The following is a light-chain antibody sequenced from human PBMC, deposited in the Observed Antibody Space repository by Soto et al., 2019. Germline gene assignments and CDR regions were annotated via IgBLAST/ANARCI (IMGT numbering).Light chain of an antibody. Sequence: DIQMTQSPSTLPASVGDRSTITCRASQSISTYLNWYQQKPGKAPKLLIYAAFTLHSGVPARFSGSRSGTDFTLTISSLQPEDFATYYCQQVNSYPQTFGQGTRLEIK. CDR3: QQVNSYPQT. CDR2: AAF. J-gene: IGKJ5*01. V-gene: IGKV1-39*01. CDR1: QSISTY.